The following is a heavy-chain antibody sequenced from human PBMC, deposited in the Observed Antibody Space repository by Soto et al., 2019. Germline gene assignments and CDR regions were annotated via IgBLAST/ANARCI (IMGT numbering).Heavy chain of an antibody. Sequence: GGSLRLSCAASGFTFNTYAMSWVRQAPGKGLEWGSAISSSGYSTYYAYSVKGRSIISRDNTKNTVYLQMNNLRAEDTAVYYCAKGSVVVAAKFDAWGQGTLVTVSS. CDR2: ISSSGYST. D-gene: IGHD2-21*02. CDR3: AKGSVVVAAKFDA. V-gene: IGHV3-23*01. CDR1: GFTFNTYA. J-gene: IGHJ4*02.